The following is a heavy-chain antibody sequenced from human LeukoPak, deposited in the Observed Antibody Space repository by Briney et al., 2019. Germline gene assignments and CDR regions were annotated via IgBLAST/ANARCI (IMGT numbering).Heavy chain of an antibody. Sequence: PSETLSLTCTVSRDSISGYYWSWIRQPPGKRLEWIGYIHYSGSTKYNTSLKTRVTISLDTSENQFSLKLTSVTAADTAVYYCTRSLPAAMFSLDYWGQGTLVTVSS. CDR1: RDSISGYY. CDR2: IHYSGST. CDR3: TRSLPAAMFSLDY. V-gene: IGHV4-59*01. J-gene: IGHJ4*02. D-gene: IGHD2-2*01.